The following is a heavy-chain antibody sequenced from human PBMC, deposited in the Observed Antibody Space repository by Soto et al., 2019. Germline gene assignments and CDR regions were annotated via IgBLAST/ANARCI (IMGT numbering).Heavy chain of an antibody. CDR3: AGSPYSPYYYDSSGYYSPFDY. J-gene: IGHJ4*02. CDR1: GGTFSSYA. V-gene: IGHV1-69*13. CDR2: IIPIFGTA. Sequence: GASVKVSCKASGGTFSSYAISWVRQAPGQGLEWMGGIIPIFGTANYAQKFQGRVTITADESTSTAYMELSSLRSEDTAVYYCAGSPYSPYYYDSSGYYSPFDYWGQGTLVTVSS. D-gene: IGHD3-22*01.